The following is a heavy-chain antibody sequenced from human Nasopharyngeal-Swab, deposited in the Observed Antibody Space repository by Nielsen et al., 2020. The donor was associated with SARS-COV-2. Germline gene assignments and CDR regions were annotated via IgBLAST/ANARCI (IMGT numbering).Heavy chain of an antibody. V-gene: IGHV1-2*06. D-gene: IGHD3-10*01. CDR2: INPNSGGT. CDR1: GYTFTSYG. Sequence: ASVKVSCKASGYTFTSYGISWVRQAPGQGLEWMGRINPNSGGTNYAQKFQGRVTMTRDTSISTAYMELSRLRSDDTAVYYCARDLWFGESHFDYWGQGTLVTVSS. CDR3: ARDLWFGESHFDY. J-gene: IGHJ4*02.